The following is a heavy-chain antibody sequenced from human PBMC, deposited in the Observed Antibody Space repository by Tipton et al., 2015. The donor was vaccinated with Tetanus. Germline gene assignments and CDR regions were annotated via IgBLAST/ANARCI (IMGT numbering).Heavy chain of an antibody. CDR1: GHNSRSYW. CDR3: ARLPKHYSASGST. D-gene: IGHD3-10*01. V-gene: IGHV5-51*01. CDR2: IYPGDSDA. J-gene: IGHJ5*02. Sequence: QSGAEVKKPGESLKISCKVSGHNSRSYWISWVRQMPGKGLEWMGIIYPGDSDATYSPSFQGQVTISIDKSINTAYLHWRGLRASDTAIYFCARLPKHYSASGSTWGQGTLVTVSS.